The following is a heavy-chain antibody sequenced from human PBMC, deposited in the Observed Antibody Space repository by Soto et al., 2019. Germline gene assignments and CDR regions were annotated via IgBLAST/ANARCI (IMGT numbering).Heavy chain of an antibody. V-gene: IGHV1-18*01. CDR1: GYTFTSYG. CDR2: ISAYNGNT. D-gene: IGHD3-3*01. J-gene: IGHJ6*03. CDR3: ARGFVSGYDFWSGYPIPYMDV. Sequence: GASVKVSCKASGYTFTSYGISWVRQAPGQGLEWMGWISAYNGNTNYAQKLQGRVTTTTDTSTSTAYMELRSLRSDDTAVYYCARGFVSGYDFWSGYPIPYMDVWGKGTTVTVSS.